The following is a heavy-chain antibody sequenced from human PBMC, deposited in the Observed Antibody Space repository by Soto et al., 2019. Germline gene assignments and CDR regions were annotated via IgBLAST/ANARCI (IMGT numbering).Heavy chain of an antibody. J-gene: IGHJ2*01. CDR3: ARASDDIYWYFDL. CDR2: IGTAGDT. Sequence: EVQLVESGGGLVQPGGSLRLSCAASGFTFSSYDMHWVRQATGKGLEWVSAIGTAGDTYYPGSVKGRLTIFRENAKNSLYLQMNSLRAEDTDVYYCARASDDIYWYFDLWGRGTLVTVSS. CDR1: GFTFSSYD. V-gene: IGHV3-13*01.